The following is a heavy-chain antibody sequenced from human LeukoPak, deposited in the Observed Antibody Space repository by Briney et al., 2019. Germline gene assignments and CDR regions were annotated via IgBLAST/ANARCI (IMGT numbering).Heavy chain of an antibody. D-gene: IGHD6-13*01. CDR3: ARDISSSWIFDY. V-gene: IGHV4-59*01. Sequence: SETLSLTCTVSGGSISSYYWSWIPQPPGKELEWIGYIYYSGSTNYNPSLKSRVTISVDTSKNQFSLKLSSVTAADTAVYYCARDISSSWIFDYWGQGTLVTVSS. CDR1: GGSISSYY. CDR2: IYYSGST. J-gene: IGHJ4*02.